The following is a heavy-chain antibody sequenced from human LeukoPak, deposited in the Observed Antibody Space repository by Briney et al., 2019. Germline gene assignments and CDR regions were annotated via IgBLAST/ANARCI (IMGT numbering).Heavy chain of an antibody. D-gene: IGHD6-13*01. CDR1: GYTFTGYY. CDR2: INPNSGGT. CDR3: ARVLWGSSSWFDAFDI. Sequence: ASVKVSCKASGYTFTGYYMHWVRQAPGQGLEWMGWINPNSGGTNYAQKFQGWVTMTRDTSISTAYMELSRLRSDDTAVYYCARVLWGSSSWFDAFDIWGQGTMVTVSS. J-gene: IGHJ3*02. V-gene: IGHV1-2*04.